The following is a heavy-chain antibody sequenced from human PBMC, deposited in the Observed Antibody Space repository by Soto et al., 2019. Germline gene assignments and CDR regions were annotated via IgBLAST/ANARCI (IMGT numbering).Heavy chain of an antibody. CDR1: GYTFTSYY. CDR3: ARLNGPAAAGMDV. D-gene: IGHD6-13*01. V-gene: IGHV1-46*01. Sequence: QVQLVQSGAEVKKPGASVKISCKASGYTFTSYYIYWVRQAPGQGLEWMAMINPSDGRTRNAQRFQGRVTMTRDTSTSTVYMELSSLRSEDTAVYYCARLNGPAAAGMDVWGQGTTVTVSS. CDR2: INPSDGRT. J-gene: IGHJ6*02.